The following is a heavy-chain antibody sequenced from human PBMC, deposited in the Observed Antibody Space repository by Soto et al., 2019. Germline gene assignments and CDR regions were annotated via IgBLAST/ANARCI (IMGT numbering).Heavy chain of an antibody. Sequence: QVQLVESGGGVVQPGRSLRLSCAASGFTFSSYGMHWVRQAPGKGLEWVAVIWYDGSNKYYADSVKGRFTISRDNSKNTLYLQMNSLRAEDTAVYYYAREGVVAATDYYYYYGMDVWGQGTTVTVSS. CDR1: GFTFSSYG. J-gene: IGHJ6*02. CDR3: AREGVVAATDYYYYYGMDV. V-gene: IGHV3-33*01. D-gene: IGHD2-15*01. CDR2: IWYDGSNK.